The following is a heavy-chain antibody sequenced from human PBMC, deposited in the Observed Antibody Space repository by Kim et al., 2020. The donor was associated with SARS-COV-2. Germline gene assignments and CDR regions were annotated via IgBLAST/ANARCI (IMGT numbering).Heavy chain of an antibody. D-gene: IGHD1-26*01. Sequence: GGSLRLSCAASGFTVSGSYMSWVRQAPGKGLEWVSALYSGGVTYYRDSVKGRFTISKDNSKNTLYLEMSSLRADDSAVYYCARQVGAPTIFDCWGQGTLVTVSS. V-gene: IGHV3-66*04. CDR1: GFTVSGSY. CDR3: ARQVGAPTIFDC. J-gene: IGHJ4*02. CDR2: LYSGGVT.